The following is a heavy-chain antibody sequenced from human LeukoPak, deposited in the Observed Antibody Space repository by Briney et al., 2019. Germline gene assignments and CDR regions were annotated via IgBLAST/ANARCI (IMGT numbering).Heavy chain of an antibody. J-gene: IGHJ4*02. Sequence: GGSLRLSCEASGFTFSSYAMSWVRQAPGKGLEWVSGISTNGGSTYYADSVKGRFTISRDNSKNTLYLQMTSLRAEDTAVYYCAKKSEQLEFDYWGQGTLVTVSS. CDR1: GFTFSSYA. CDR3: AKKSEQLEFDY. V-gene: IGHV3-23*01. D-gene: IGHD6-6*01. CDR2: ISTNGGST.